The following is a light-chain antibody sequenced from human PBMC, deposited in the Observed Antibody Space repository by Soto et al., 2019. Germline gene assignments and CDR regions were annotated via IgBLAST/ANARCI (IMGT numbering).Light chain of an antibody. V-gene: IGKV3-11*01. J-gene: IGKJ4*01. CDR1: QSVTWY. CDR3: QQRNNWLT. CDR2: AAT. Sequence: EIVLTQSPATLSLSPGERATLSCRASQSVTWYLAWYQQKPGQAPRLLIYAATNRATGIPARFSGSGSGTDFTLTISSLEPEDFAVYYCQQRNNWLTFGGGTRVEI.